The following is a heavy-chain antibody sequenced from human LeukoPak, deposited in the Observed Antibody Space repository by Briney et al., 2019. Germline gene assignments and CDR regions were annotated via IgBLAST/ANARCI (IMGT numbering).Heavy chain of an antibody. J-gene: IGHJ6*04. Sequence: PGGSLRLSCAGSGFTFSSYAMSWVRQARGEGVGWVSAISGSGGDRYYADSVRGRFTISRDNAKNSLYLQMNSLRAEDTAVYYCAELGITMIGCVWGKGTTVTISS. V-gene: IGHV3-23*01. CDR3: AELGITMIGCV. CDR2: ISGSGGDR. CDR1: GFTFSSYA. D-gene: IGHD3-10*02.